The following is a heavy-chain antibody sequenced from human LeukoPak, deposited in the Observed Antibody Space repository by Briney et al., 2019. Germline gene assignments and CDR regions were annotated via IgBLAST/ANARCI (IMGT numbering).Heavy chain of an antibody. CDR3: ARGRRYFDWLLRYNWFDP. CDR1: GGSFSGYY. CDR2: INHSGST. Sequence: SETLSLTCAVYGGSFSGYYWSWIRQPPGKGLEWIGEINHSGSTNYNPSLKSRVTISVDTSKNQFSLKLSSVTAADTAVYYCARGRRYFDWLLRYNWFDPWGQGTLVTVSS. D-gene: IGHD3-9*01. J-gene: IGHJ5*02. V-gene: IGHV4-34*01.